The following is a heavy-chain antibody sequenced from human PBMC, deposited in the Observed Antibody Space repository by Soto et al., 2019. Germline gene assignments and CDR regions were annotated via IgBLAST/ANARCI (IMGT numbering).Heavy chain of an antibody. J-gene: IGHJ5*02. Sequence: QVQLVESGGGVVQPGRSLRLSCAASGFTFSNSVMHWVRQAPGRGLEWVAVISFDGSNQYYADSVKGRFTISRDNSKDTLYLQMNSLRAEDTAVYYCARDRGVSDFWIGYPTAWFDPWGQGTLVTVSS. D-gene: IGHD3-3*01. CDR2: ISFDGSNQ. V-gene: IGHV3-30-3*01. CDR1: GFTFSNSV. CDR3: ARDRGVSDFWIGYPTAWFDP.